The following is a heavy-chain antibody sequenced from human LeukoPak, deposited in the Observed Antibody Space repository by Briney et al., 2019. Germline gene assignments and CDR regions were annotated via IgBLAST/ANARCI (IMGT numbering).Heavy chain of an antibody. J-gene: IGHJ4*02. V-gene: IGHV1-8*01. Sequence: EASVKVSCKASGYTFTSYDINWVRQATGQGLEWMGWMNPNSGNTGYAQKFQGRVTMTRNTSISTAYMELRSLRSDDTAVYYCARVHPIAAAGMNYWGQGTLVTVSS. CDR2: MNPNSGNT. CDR1: GYTFTSYD. D-gene: IGHD6-13*01. CDR3: ARVHPIAAAGMNY.